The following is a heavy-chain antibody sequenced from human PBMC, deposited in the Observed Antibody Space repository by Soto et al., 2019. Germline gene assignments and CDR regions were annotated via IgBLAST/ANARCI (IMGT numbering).Heavy chain of an antibody. D-gene: IGHD3-22*01. V-gene: IGHV1-69*13. CDR1: GGTFSSYA. CDR2: IIPIFGTA. J-gene: IGHJ4*02. CDR3: ARSGEYYYDSSGYRLDY. Sequence: GASVKVSCKASGGTFSSYAISWVRQAPGQGLEWMGGIIPIFGTANYAQKFQGRVTITADESTSTAYMELSSLRSEDTAVYYCARSGEYYYDSSGYRLDYWGQGTLVTVSS.